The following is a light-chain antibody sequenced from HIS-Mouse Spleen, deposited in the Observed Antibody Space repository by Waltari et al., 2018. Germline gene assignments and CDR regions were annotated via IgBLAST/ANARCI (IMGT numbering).Light chain of an antibody. J-gene: IGLJ2*01. Sequence: SYVLTQPPSVSVAPGKTARITCGGNNIGSKSVHWYQQKPGQAPVLVVYGDSDRPSGIPERFSGANSGNTATLTISRVEAGDEADYYCRVWDSSSDHVVFGGGTKLTVL. V-gene: IGLV3-21*03. CDR3: RVWDSSSDHVV. CDR1: NIGSKS. CDR2: GDS.